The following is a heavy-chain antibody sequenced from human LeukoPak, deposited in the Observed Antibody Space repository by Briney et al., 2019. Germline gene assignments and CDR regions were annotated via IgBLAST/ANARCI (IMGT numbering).Heavy chain of an antibody. CDR3: ATDRVRIAVAGTNY. J-gene: IGHJ4*02. D-gene: IGHD6-19*01. Sequence: ASVTVSCKASGGTFSSYAITWVRQAPGKGLEWMGGFDPEDGETIYAQKFQGRVTMTEDTSTDTAYMELSSLRSEDTAVYYCATDRVRIAVAGTNYWGQGTLVTVSS. CDR1: GGTFSSYA. V-gene: IGHV1-24*01. CDR2: FDPEDGET.